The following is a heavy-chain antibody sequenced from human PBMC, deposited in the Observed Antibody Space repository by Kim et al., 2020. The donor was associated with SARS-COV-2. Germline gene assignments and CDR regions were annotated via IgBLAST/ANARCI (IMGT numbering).Heavy chain of an antibody. D-gene: IGHD5-12*01. Sequence: TIYYADSVKGRFTISRDNAKNSLYLQMNSLRDEDTAVYYCAREGGGYDSLWGQGTLVTVSS. CDR2: TI. J-gene: IGHJ4*02. CDR3: AREGGGYDSL. V-gene: IGHV3-48*02.